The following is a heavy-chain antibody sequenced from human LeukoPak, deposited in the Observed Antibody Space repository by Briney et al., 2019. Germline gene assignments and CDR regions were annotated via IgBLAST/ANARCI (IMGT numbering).Heavy chain of an antibody. V-gene: IGHV3-30-3*01. D-gene: IGHD3-22*01. J-gene: IGHJ4*02. CDR3: ASSRGIYYDSIFDY. Sequence: GGSLRLSCAASGFTFRSYAMHWVRQAPGKGLVWVAVISYDGSNKYYADSVKGRFTISRDNSKNTLYLQMNSLRAEDTAVYYCASSRGIYYDSIFDYWGQGTLVTVSS. CDR2: ISYDGSNK. CDR1: GFTFRSYA.